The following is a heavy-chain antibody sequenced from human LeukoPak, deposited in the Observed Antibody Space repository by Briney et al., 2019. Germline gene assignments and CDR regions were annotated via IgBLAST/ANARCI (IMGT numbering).Heavy chain of an antibody. V-gene: IGHV1-2*02. CDR3: ARAGEAARHYFDY. CDR2: INPNSGGT. Sequence: ASVKVSCKASGYTFTGYYMHWVRQAPGQGLEWMGWINPNSGGTNYAQKFQGRVTMTRDTSISTAYMELSRLRSDDTAVYYCARAGEAARHYFDYWGQGTLVTVSS. J-gene: IGHJ4*02. D-gene: IGHD6-6*01. CDR1: GYTFTGYY.